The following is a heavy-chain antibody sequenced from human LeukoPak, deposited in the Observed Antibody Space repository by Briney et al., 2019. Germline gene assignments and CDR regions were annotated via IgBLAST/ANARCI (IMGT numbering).Heavy chain of an antibody. V-gene: IGHV1-69*04. CDR3: AILGGYGGYDWWGYGMDV. CDR1: GGTFSSYA. D-gene: IGHD5-12*01. J-gene: IGHJ6*02. Sequence: SVKVSCKASGGTFSSYAISWVRQAPGQGLEWMGRIIPILGIANYAQKFQGRVTITADKSTSTAYMELSSLRSEDTAVYYCAILGGYGGYDWWGYGMDVWGQGTTVTVSS. CDR2: IIPILGIA.